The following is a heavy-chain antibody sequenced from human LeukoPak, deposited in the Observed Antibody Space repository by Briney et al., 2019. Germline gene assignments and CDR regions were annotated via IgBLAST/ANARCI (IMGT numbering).Heavy chain of an antibody. CDR2: ISSSSSYI. CDR1: GFTFSSYA. Sequence: GGSLRLSCATSGFTFSSYAMSWVRQAPGKGLEWVSSISSSSSYIYYADSVKGRFTISRDNAKNSLYLQMNSLRAEDTAVYYCAPQWRVHYWGQGTLVTVSS. D-gene: IGHD6-19*01. V-gene: IGHV3-21*01. J-gene: IGHJ4*02. CDR3: APQWRVHY.